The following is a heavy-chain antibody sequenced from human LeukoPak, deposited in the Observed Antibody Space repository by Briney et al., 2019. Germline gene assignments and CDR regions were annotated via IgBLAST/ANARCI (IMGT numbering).Heavy chain of an antibody. CDR1: GGSISSYY. CDR3: ATHQELRFLEWPKGAFDP. CDR2: IYYSGST. D-gene: IGHD3-3*01. Sequence: SETLSLTCTVSGGSISSYYWSWIRQPPGKGLEWIGYIYYSGSTNYNPSLKSRVTISVDTSKNQFSLKLSSVTAADTAVYYCATHQELRFLEWPKGAFDPWGQGTLVTVSS. V-gene: IGHV4-59*01. J-gene: IGHJ5*02.